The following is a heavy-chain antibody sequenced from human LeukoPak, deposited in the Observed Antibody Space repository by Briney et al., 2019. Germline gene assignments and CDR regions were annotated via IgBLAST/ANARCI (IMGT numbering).Heavy chain of an antibody. CDR3: ARASSCSGPTCYSRVGY. CDR2: INTNTGKP. CDR1: GDMFTNYP. Sequence: ASVKVSCKASGDMFTNYPMNWVRQAPGQGGEWKGLINTNTGKPTYAQGLTERVVFSGDRSVSTAYLQITSLTAEATPLYFSARASSCSGPTCYSRVGYWGQGTEVTVSS. J-gene: IGHJ4*02. V-gene: IGHV7-4-1*02. D-gene: IGHD2-15*01.